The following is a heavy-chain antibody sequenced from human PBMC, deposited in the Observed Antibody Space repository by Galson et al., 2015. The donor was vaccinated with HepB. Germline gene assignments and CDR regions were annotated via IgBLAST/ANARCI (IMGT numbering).Heavy chain of an antibody. CDR1: GFTFSDYG. CDR3: ATGWGARMHKATLDY. D-gene: IGHD1-26*01. Sequence: SLRLSCAASGFTFSDYGIHWVRQAPGKGLEWVAAIWYDGSTKYYADTVKGRFIISRDNSKNTLYLQMDSLRAEDTAMYYCATGWGARMHKATLDYWGQGTLVTVSS. J-gene: IGHJ4*02. V-gene: IGHV3-33*08. CDR2: IWYDGSTK.